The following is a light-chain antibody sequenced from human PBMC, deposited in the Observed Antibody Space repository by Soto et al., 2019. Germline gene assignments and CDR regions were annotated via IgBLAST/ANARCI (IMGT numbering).Light chain of an antibody. CDR1: SSDVGGYNY. J-gene: IGLJ1*01. Sequence: QSVLTQPASVSGSPGQSITISCTGTSSDVGGYNYVSWYQHHPGKAPKVLIYYVTIRPSGVSDRFSGSSSGNTASLTISGLQAEDEADYYCSSYTSSSTLVFGTGTKVTVL. CDR2: YVT. CDR3: SSYTSSSTLV. V-gene: IGLV2-14*03.